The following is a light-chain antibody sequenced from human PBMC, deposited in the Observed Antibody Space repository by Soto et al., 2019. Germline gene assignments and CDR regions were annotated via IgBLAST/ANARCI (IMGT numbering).Light chain of an antibody. J-gene: IGKJ1*01. CDR2: GVS. V-gene: IGKV3-20*01. Sequence: EIVLTQSPVTLSFSPCETATLSCSSIQILTRSYLAWYQQRPGQAPSLLIYGVSSRATGIPDRFSGSGSGTDFTLTITRLEPEDFAVYYCQHYGYSLWTFGQGTKVDIK. CDR3: QHYGYSLWT. CDR1: QILTRSY.